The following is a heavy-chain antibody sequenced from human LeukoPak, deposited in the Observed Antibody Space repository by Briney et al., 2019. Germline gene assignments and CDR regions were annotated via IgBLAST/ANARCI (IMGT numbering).Heavy chain of an antibody. CDR3: EREWFGESN. J-gene: IGHJ4*02. V-gene: IGHV3-30*04. CDR2: ISYDGTKT. D-gene: IGHD3-10*01. CDR1: GFTFSSSN. Sequence: GGSLRLSCVHSGFTFSSSNMHWVRQSPGRGLEWVALISYDGTKTYYGESVKGRFTVSRDNSKNMLFLQMNSLSAEDTAIYYCEREWFGESNWGQGARVTVSS.